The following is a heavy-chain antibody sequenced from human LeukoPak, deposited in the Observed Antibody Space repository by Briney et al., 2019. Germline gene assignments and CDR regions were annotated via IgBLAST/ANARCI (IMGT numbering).Heavy chain of an antibody. CDR1: GFTFSDYY. D-gene: IGHD6-19*01. CDR3: AKGSLQWLVLLYY. V-gene: IGHV3-11*01. J-gene: IGHJ4*02. CDR2: ISSSGSTT. Sequence: GGSLRLSCAASGFTFSDYYMSWIRQAPGKGLEWVSYISSSGSTTYYADSVKGRFTISRDNSKNTLYLQMNSLRAEDTAVYYCAKGSLQWLVLLYYWGQGTLVTVS.